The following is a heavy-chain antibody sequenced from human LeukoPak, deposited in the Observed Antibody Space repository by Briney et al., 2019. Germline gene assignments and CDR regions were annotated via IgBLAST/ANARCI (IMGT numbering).Heavy chain of an antibody. D-gene: IGHD3-10*01. Sequence: GGSLRLSCAASGFTFSSYAMSWARQAPGKGLEWVSAISGSGGSTYYADSVKGRFTISRDNSKNTLYLQMNSLRAEDTAVYYCAKDMRSITMVRGVYDFDYWGQGTLVTVSS. CDR2: ISGSGGST. CDR1: GFTFSSYA. J-gene: IGHJ4*02. CDR3: AKDMRSITMVRGVYDFDY. V-gene: IGHV3-23*01.